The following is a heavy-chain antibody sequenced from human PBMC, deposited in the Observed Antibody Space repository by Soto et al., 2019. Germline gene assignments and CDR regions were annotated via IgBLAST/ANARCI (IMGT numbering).Heavy chain of an antibody. Sequence: TLSITRTFSSGSISSCGYYWSWISQHPGKGLEWIGYIYYSGSTYYNPSLKSRVTISVDTSKNQFSLKLSSVTAADTAVYYCARDYGSGWSNWFDPWGQGTLVTVSS. J-gene: IGHJ5*02. CDR3: ARDYGSGWSNWFDP. CDR2: IYYSGST. V-gene: IGHV4-31*02. D-gene: IGHD6-19*01. CDR1: SGSISSCGYY.